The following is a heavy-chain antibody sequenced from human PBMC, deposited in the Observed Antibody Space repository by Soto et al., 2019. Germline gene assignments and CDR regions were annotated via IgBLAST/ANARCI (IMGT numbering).Heavy chain of an antibody. V-gene: IGHV1-2*04. Sequence: ASVKVSCKASGYTFTGYYMHWVRQAPGQGLEWMGWINPNSGGTNYAQKFQGWVTMTRDTSISTAYMELSRLRSDDTAVYYCARYAREGARYGMDVRGQGTTVTVSS. D-gene: IGHD2-2*01. J-gene: IGHJ6*02. CDR2: INPNSGGT. CDR1: GYTFTGYY. CDR3: ARYAREGARYGMDV.